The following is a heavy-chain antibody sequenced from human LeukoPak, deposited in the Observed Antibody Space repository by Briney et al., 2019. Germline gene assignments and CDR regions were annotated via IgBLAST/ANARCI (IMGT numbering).Heavy chain of an antibody. Sequence: SETLSLTCTVSGGSISSGGYYWSWIRQPPGKGLEWIGYIYHSGSTYYNPSLKSRVTISVDRSKNQFSLKLSSVTAADTAVYYCARGDLITMVRGVGPFDYWGQGTLVTVSS. J-gene: IGHJ4*02. CDR2: IYHSGST. CDR3: ARGDLITMVRGVGPFDY. CDR1: GGSISSGGYY. V-gene: IGHV4-30-2*01. D-gene: IGHD3-10*01.